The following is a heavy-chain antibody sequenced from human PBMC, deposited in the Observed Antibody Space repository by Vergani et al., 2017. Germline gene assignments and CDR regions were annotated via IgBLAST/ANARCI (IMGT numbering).Heavy chain of an antibody. J-gene: IGHJ4*02. CDR2: IIPIFGTA. Sequence: QVQLVQSGAEVKKPGASVKVSCKASGYTFTGYYMHWVRQAPGQGLEWMGGIIPIFGTANYAQKFQGRVTITADESTSTAYMELSSLRSEDTAVYYCARGGRGYYDSSGYPHWGQGTLVTVSS. CDR1: GYTFTGYY. V-gene: IGHV1-69*01. D-gene: IGHD3-22*01. CDR3: ARGGRGYYDSSGYPH.